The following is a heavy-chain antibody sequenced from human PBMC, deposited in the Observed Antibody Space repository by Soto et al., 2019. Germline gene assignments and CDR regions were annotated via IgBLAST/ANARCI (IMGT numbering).Heavy chain of an antibody. CDR3: VRGADDY. CDR1: GFTFSMYS. V-gene: IGHV3-48*01. J-gene: IGHJ4*02. D-gene: IGHD6-19*01. Sequence: EVQLVESGGGLVQPGGSLRLSCVASGFTFSMYSMNWVRQAPGKGLEWLSFISSSSSTIYYADSVKGRFTISRDNVKNSLYLQMNSLRGDDTAVYHCVRGADDYWGQGTLVTVSS. CDR2: ISSSSSTI.